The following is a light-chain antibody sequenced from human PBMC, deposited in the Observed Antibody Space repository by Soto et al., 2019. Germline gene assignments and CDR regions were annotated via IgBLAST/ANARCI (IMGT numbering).Light chain of an antibody. J-gene: IGKJ4*01. CDR1: QSIGSN. Sequence: EIVMTQSPATLSVSPGERATLSCRASQSIGSNLAWYLQKPGQAPTLLIYAASTRATGFPARFSGSGSGTEFTLSISTLQSEDFAIYYCQQYDTWPPTFGGGTKVEI. CDR2: AAS. V-gene: IGKV3-15*01. CDR3: QQYDTWPPT.